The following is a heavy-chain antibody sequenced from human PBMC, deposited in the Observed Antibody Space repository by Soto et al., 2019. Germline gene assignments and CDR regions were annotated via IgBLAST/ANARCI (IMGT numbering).Heavy chain of an antibody. CDR2: ISLYNGNT. D-gene: IGHD2-2*01. Sequence: APVKVSCTAYDFSFTSHGISWVRQAPGQGLEWMGWISLYNGNTNYAQQFQGRVTMTTDTSTSTAYMELRSLRSDDTAMYFCAIYHLELFRFDYWGQGTLVTVSS. V-gene: IGHV1-18*04. J-gene: IGHJ4*02. CDR1: DFSFTSHG. CDR3: AIYHLELFRFDY.